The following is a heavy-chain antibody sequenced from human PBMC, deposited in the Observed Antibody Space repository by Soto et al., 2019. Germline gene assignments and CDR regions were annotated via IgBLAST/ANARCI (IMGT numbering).Heavy chain of an antibody. D-gene: IGHD6-25*01. CDR3: SGLPKAADIRGGALDF. CDR2: IKSVADGGTT. Sequence: EVKLVESGGGLVKPGGSLRLSCAASGYSFIDAWMNWFRQAPGKGLEWVGRIKSVADGGTTEYGAPVKGRFSISRDDSTFTVFLQMNLLQNENTAVYYCSGLPKAADIRGGALDFWGRGTLVTVSA. CDR1: GYSFIDAW. J-gene: IGHJ4*02. V-gene: IGHV3-15*07.